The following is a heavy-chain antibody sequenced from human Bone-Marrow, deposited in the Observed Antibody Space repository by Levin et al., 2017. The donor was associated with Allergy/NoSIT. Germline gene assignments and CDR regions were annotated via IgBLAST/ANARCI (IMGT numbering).Heavy chain of an antibody. CDR2: ISSSGSTI. Sequence: GESLKISCAASGFTFSDYYMSWIRQAPGKGLEWVSYISSSGSTIYYADSVKGRFTISRDNAKNSLYLQMNSLRAEDTAVYYCARDTGPPGYYYYYGMDVWGQGTTVTVSS. J-gene: IGHJ6*02. CDR1: GFTFSDYY. D-gene: IGHD4-17*01. V-gene: IGHV3-11*01. CDR3: ARDTGPPGYYYYYGMDV.